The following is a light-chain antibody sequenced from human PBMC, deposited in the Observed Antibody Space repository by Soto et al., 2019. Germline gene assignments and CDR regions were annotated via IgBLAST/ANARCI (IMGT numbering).Light chain of an antibody. CDR3: QQYNNWPRT. CDR2: AAS. CDR1: QSVRSD. J-gene: IGKJ1*01. V-gene: IGKV3D-15*01. Sequence: DIVMTQSPATLSVSPGERATLSCRARQSVRSDLAWYQQKPGQAPRLLIYAASTRATGIPTRFGGSGSGTEFTLTISSLQSEDFAVYYCQQYNNWPRTFGQGTKVDIK.